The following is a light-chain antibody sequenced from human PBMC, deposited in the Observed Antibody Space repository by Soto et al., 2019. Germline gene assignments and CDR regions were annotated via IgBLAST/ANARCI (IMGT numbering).Light chain of an antibody. CDR3: QQYNKWPPWT. V-gene: IGKV3-15*01. CDR2: SAF. Sequence: EIVLTQSPGTLSLSPGERATLSCRASQSVSSSYLAWYQQKPGQAPRLVIYSAFTRATGIPARFSGSGSGTEFTLTISSLQSEDFAVYYCQQYNKWPPWTFGQGTKVDI. J-gene: IGKJ1*01. CDR1: QSVSSSY.